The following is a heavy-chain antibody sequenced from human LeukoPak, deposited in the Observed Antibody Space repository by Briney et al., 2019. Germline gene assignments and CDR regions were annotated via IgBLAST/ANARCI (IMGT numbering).Heavy chain of an antibody. V-gene: IGHV3-30*04. CDR3: AKDHGSSTMIVVVGFDY. CDR2: ISYDGSNK. D-gene: IGHD3-22*01. Sequence: GGSLKLSCAASGFTFSGSAMHWVRQASGKGLEWVAVISYDGSNKYYADSVKGRFTISRDNSKNTLYLQMNSLRAEDTAVYYCAKDHGSSTMIVVVGFDYWGQGTLVTVSS. CDR1: GFTFSGSA. J-gene: IGHJ4*02.